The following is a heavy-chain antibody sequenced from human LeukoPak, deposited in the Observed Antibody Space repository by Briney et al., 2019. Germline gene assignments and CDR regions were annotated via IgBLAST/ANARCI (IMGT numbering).Heavy chain of an antibody. CDR3: ARDRPLINYYGSGSYYPHFDY. J-gene: IGHJ4*02. CDR2: ISAYNGNT. CDR1: GYTFTSYG. D-gene: IGHD3-10*01. Sequence: ASVKVSCKASGYTFTSYGISWVRQAPGQGLEWMGWISAYNGNTNYAQKLQGRVTMTTDTSTSTAYMELRSLRSDDTAVYYCARDRPLINYYGSGSYYPHFDYWGQGTLVTVSS. V-gene: IGHV1-18*01.